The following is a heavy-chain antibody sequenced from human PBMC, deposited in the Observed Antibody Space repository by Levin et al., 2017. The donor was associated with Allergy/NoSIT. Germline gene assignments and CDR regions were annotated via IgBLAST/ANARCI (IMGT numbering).Heavy chain of an antibody. CDR1: GYTFKNYG. CDR2: ISTHNGNT. J-gene: IGHJ6*03. D-gene: IGHD2-2*01. V-gene: IGHV1-18*01. CDR3: ARFVVTPVSYFYMDV. Sequence: AASVKVSCKASGYTFKNYGISWVRQAPGQGLEWIGWISTHNGNTNYAQSFQGRVTMTTDTSTSTADMELRSLISDDTAVYYCARFVVTPVSYFYMDVWGKGTTVTVSS.